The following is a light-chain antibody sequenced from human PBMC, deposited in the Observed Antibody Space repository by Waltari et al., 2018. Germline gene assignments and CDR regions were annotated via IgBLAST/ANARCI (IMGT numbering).Light chain of an antibody. CDR2: DVS. V-gene: IGLV2-14*03. J-gene: IGLJ2*01. Sequence: QSVVTQPASVSGSPGQSISISCTGTSNDNGANDYVSWYQQHPGRAPQLVIYDVSVLPSGVSIRFSGSKSGNTASLTISGLQAEDEALYYCSSYTLTNPVVFGGGTKLTVL. CDR3: SSYTLTNPVV. CDR1: SNDNGANDY.